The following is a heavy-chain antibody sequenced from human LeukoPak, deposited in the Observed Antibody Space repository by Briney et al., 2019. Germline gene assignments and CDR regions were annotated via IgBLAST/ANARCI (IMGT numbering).Heavy chain of an antibody. CDR2: ISGSGGST. D-gene: IGHD1-26*01. V-gene: IGHV3-23*01. J-gene: IGHJ4*02. Sequence: GGSLRLSCAASGFTFSSYAMSWVRQAPGKGLERVSAISGSGGSTYYADSVKGRFTISRDNSKNTLYLQMNSLRAEDTAVYYCARENTYSGSYFKYYFDYWGQGTLVTVSS. CDR3: ARENTYSGSYFKYYFDY. CDR1: GFTFSSYA.